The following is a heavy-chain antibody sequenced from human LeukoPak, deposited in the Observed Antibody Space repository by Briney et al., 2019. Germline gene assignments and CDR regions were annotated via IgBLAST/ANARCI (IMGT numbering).Heavy chain of an antibody. CDR2: IYYSGST. CDR3: ERADLRWPNYFDY. CDR1: GGSISSGGYY. D-gene: IGHD4-17*01. V-gene: IGHV4-31*03. J-gene: IGHJ4*02. Sequence: SETLSLTCTVSGGSISSGGYYWSWLRQHPGKGLEWIGYIYYSGSTYYNPSLKSRVTISVDTSKNQFSLKLSSVTAAYTAVYYCERADLRWPNYFDYWGQGTLVTVSS.